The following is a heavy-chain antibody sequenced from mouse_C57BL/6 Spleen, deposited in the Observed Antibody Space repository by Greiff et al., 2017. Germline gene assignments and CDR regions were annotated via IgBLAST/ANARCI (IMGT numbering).Heavy chain of an antibody. D-gene: IGHD4-1*01. Sequence: QVQLQQSGAELARPGASVKMSCKASGYTFTSYTMHWVKQRPGQGLEWIGYINPSSGYTKYNQKFKDKATLTADKSSSTAYMQLSSLTSEDSAVYYCATGLGPFAYWGQGTLVTVSA. J-gene: IGHJ3*01. CDR1: GYTFTSYT. CDR3: ATGLGPFAY. CDR2: INPSSGYT. V-gene: IGHV1-4*01.